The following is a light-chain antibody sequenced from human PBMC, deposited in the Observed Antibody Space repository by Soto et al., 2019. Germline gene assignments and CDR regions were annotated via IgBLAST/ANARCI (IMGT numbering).Light chain of an antibody. CDR1: QDIDNY. J-gene: IGKJ4*01. CDR3: QQYDNLPLT. V-gene: IGKV1-33*01. Sequence: DIQMTQSPSSLSASVGDRVTITCQASQDIDNYLNWYQQKPGKAPKVLIYEASNLETGVPSRFSGSGSGTDFTLTISSLQPEDIATYYCQQYDNLPLTVGGGTKVEIK. CDR2: EAS.